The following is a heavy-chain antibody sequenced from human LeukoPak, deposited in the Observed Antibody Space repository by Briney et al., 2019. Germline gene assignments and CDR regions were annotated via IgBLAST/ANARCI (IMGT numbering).Heavy chain of an antibody. Sequence: PGGSLRLSCAASGFTFSSYAMRWVRRAPGKGLEWVSSISGSSSYIYYADSVKGRFTISRDNAKNSLYLQMSSLRAEDTAVYYCARDQPTNWWNSEGSLFDYWGQGTLVTVSS. J-gene: IGHJ4*02. CDR1: GFTFSSYA. CDR2: ISGSSSYI. D-gene: IGHD2-8*02. V-gene: IGHV3-21*01. CDR3: ARDQPTNWWNSEGSLFDY.